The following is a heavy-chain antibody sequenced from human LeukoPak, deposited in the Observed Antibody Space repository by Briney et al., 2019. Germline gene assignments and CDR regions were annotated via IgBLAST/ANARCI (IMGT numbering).Heavy chain of an antibody. Sequence: PSETLPLTCAVYGGSFSGYYWSWIRQPPGKGLEWIGEINHSGSTNYNPSLKSRVTISVDTSKNQFSLKLSSVTAADTAVYYCARAQWLRSGWFDPWGQGTLVTVSS. CDR1: GGSFSGYY. CDR2: INHSGST. D-gene: IGHD5-12*01. V-gene: IGHV4-34*01. CDR3: ARAQWLRSGWFDP. J-gene: IGHJ5*02.